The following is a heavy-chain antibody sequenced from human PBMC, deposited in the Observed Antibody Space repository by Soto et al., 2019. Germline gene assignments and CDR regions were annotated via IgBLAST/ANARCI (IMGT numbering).Heavy chain of an antibody. CDR2: IIPILGIA. CDR1: GGTFSRYT. J-gene: IGHJ4*01. V-gene: IGHV1-69*02. D-gene: IGHD2-15*01. CDR3: ARGYCSGGSCRRPTYFDY. Sequence: VKVSCKASGGTFSRYTISWVRQAPGQGLEWMGRIIPILGIANYAQKFQGRVTITADKSTSTAYMELSSLRSEDTAVYCCARGYCSGGSCRRPTYFDYWG.